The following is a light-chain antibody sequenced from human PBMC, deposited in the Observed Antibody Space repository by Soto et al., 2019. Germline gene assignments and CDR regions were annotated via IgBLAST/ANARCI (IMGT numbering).Light chain of an antibody. V-gene: IGKV3-15*01. CDR2: GAS. J-gene: IGKJ4*01. Sequence: EILMTQSPATLSLSPGERATLSCRSSQSVSSNLAWYQQRRGQAPRLLIYGASSRATGIPARFSGSGSGTEFTLTISSLQSEDFAVYYCQQYDSWPPLTLGGGTKVDIK. CDR3: QQYDSWPPLT. CDR1: QSVSSN.